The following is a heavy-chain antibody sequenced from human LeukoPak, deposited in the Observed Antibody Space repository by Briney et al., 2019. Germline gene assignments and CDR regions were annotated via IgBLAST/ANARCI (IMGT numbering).Heavy chain of an antibody. V-gene: IGHV3-33*06. J-gene: IGHJ4*02. D-gene: IGHD6-13*01. CDR1: GFTFSSYG. Sequence: PGRSLRLSCAASGFTFSSYGMHWVRQAPGKGLEWVAVIWYDGSNKYYADSVKGRFTISRDNSKNTLYLQMNSLRAEDTAVYYCAKGSAGGRPYYFDYWGQGTLVPVSS. CDR2: IWYDGSNK. CDR3: AKGSAGGRPYYFDY.